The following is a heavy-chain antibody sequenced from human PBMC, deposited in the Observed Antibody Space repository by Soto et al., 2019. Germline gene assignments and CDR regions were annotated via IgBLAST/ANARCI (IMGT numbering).Heavy chain of an antibody. CDR3: AREVNSMTTVTTKAFDI. CDR2: ISYDGSNK. CDR1: GFTFSSYA. Sequence: QVQLVESGGGVVQPGRSLRLSCAASGFTFSSYAMHWVRQAPGKGLEWVAVISYDGSNKYYADSVKGRFTISRDNSKNXXYLQMNSLRAEDTAVYYCAREVNSMTTVTTKAFDIWGQGTMVTVSS. V-gene: IGHV3-30-3*01. J-gene: IGHJ3*02. D-gene: IGHD4-17*01.